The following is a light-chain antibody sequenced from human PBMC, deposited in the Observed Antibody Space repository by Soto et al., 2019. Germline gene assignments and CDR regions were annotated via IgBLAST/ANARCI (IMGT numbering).Light chain of an antibody. V-gene: IGLV1-47*03. CDR1: SSNIGSNY. CDR2: RTH. Sequence: QSVLSQAPSASGTPGQRVTISCSGSSSNIGSNYVYWYQQLPEPAPKLLIYRTHQRPSGVPDRLSASKSDTSASLVISVLWSEDEAAYYCATWDDSPRGPVLFGGGTTLTVL. CDR3: ATWDDSPRGPVL. J-gene: IGLJ2*01.